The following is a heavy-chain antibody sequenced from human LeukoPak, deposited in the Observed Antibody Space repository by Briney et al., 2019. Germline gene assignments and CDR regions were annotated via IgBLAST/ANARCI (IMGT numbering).Heavy chain of an antibody. Sequence: GGSLRLSCAASGFTFSSYAMSWVRQAPGKGLEYVSAISSDGGSTYYANSVKGRFTISRDNSKNTLYLEMGSLRAEDMAVYYCAKPPRARADPWGQGTLVTVSS. CDR3: AKPPRARADP. J-gene: IGHJ5*02. CDR2: ISSDGGST. CDR1: GFTFSSYA. V-gene: IGHV3-64*01.